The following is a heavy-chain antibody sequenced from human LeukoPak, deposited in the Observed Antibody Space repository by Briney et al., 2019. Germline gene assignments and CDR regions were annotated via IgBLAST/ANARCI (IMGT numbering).Heavy chain of an antibody. J-gene: IGHJ4*02. CDR2: IKQDGSEK. V-gene: IGHV3-7*01. Sequence: PGGSLRLSCAVSGFTFSNYWMSWVRQAPGKGLEWVANIKQDGSEKYYVNSVKGRFTISRDNAKNSLYLQMNSLRAEDTAVYYCANYQFSSNYHYFDFWGQGTVVTVSS. CDR1: GFTFSNYW. D-gene: IGHD6-13*01. CDR3: ANYQFSSNYHYFDF.